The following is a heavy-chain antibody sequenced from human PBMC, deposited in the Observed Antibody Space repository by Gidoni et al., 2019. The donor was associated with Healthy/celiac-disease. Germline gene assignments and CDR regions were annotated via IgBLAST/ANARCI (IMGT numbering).Heavy chain of an antibody. V-gene: IGHV3-23*01. Sequence: EVQLLESGGGLVQPGGSLRLSCAASGFTFSSYAISWVRQAPGKGLEWCSAISGSGGSTYYEDSGKGRFTSSRDNSKNTLYLQMNSLRAEDTAVYYCAKAILGHTMYDFWSHWGQGTLVTVSS. CDR3: AKAILGHTMYDFWSH. CDR1: GFTFSSYA. CDR2: ISGSGGST. J-gene: IGHJ4*02. D-gene: IGHD3-3*01.